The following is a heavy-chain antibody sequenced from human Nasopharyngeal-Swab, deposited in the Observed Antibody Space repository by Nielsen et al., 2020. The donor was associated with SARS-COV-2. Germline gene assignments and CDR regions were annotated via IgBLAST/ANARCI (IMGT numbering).Heavy chain of an antibody. J-gene: IGHJ4*02. Sequence: SGPTLVQPTQALTLTCTFSAFSLSTTGTGVGWVRQPPGKGLEWLALIYWDDDKRYNPSLKSRLTITKDTSNDQVILTMTNMDPVDTAIYYCAHSGGRVGTTDFDYWGQGTLVSVSS. V-gene: IGHV2-5*02. CDR2: IYWDDDK. CDR3: AHSGGRVGTTDFDY. CDR1: AFSLSTTGTG. D-gene: IGHD1-26*01.